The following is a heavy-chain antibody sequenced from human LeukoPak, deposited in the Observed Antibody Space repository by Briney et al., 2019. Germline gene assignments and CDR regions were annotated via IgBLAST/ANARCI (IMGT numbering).Heavy chain of an antibody. CDR1: GFTVSSNY. V-gene: IGHV3-53*01. D-gene: IGHD2-15*01. CDR2: IYSGGSI. J-gene: IGHJ4*02. Sequence: GGSLRLSCAASGFTVSSNYMSWVRQAPGKGLEWVSVIYSGGSIYYADSVKGRFTISRDNSKNTLYLQMNSLRAEDTAVYYCARESCSGGTCYYYFDYWGQGTLVTVSS. CDR3: ARESCSGGTCYYYFDY.